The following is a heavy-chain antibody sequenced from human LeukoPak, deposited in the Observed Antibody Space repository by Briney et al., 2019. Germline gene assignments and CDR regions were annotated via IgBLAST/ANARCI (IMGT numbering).Heavy chain of an antibody. CDR2: IYYTGST. V-gene: IGHV4-59*08. CDR1: GGSISSLY. J-gene: IGHJ4*02. Sequence: PSETLSLTCSVSGGSISSLYWSWIRQPPGKVLEWIGYIYYTGSTNYNPSLKSRVTMFVDMSKNQFSLRLSSVTAADTAVYYCARHRAYSSSSPFDYWGQGTLVPSPQ. CDR3: ARHRAYSSSSPFDY. D-gene: IGHD6-6*01.